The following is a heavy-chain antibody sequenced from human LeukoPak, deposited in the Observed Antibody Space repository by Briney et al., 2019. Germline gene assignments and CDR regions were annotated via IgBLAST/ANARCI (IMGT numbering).Heavy chain of an antibody. J-gene: IGHJ4*02. Sequence: PGGSLRLSCAASGFTFDDYAMHWVRQAPGKGLEWVSLISWDGGSTYYADSVKGRFTISRDNSKNSLYLQMNSLRAEDTALYYCAKSLTQYSSSWTTLDYWGQGTLVTVSS. CDR3: AKSLTQYSSSWTTLDY. CDR1: GFTFDDYA. V-gene: IGHV3-43D*03. CDR2: ISWDGGST. D-gene: IGHD6-13*01.